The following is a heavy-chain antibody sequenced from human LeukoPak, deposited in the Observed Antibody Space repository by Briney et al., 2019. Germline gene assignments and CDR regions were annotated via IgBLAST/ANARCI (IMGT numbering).Heavy chain of an antibody. Sequence: SVKVSCKASGGTFSSYAISWVRQAPGQGPEWMGRIIPIFGIANYAQKFQGRVTITADKSTSTAYMELSSLRSEDTAVYYCARGAFDVVVPAAIELPTYNWFDPWGQGTLVTVSS. CDR2: IIPIFGIA. D-gene: IGHD2-2*01. CDR3: ARGAFDVVVPAAIELPTYNWFDP. CDR1: GGTFSSYA. J-gene: IGHJ5*02. V-gene: IGHV1-69*04.